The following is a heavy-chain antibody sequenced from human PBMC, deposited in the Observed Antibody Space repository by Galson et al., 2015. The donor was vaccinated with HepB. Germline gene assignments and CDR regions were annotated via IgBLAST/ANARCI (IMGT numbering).Heavy chain of an antibody. Sequence: SLRLSCAASGFTFSSYGMHWVRQAPGKGLEWVAVISYDGSNKYYADSVKGRFTISRDNSKNTLYLQMNSLRAEDTAVYYCAKSATDYYYYYGMDVWGQGTTVTVSS. J-gene: IGHJ6*02. CDR3: AKSATDYYYYYGMDV. CDR2: ISYDGSNK. CDR1: GFTFSSYG. V-gene: IGHV3-30*18.